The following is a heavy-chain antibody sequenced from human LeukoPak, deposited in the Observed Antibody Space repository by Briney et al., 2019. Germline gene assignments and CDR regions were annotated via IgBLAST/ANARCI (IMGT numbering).Heavy chain of an antibody. D-gene: IGHD1-26*01. CDR2: INPNSAT. Sequence: ASVKVSCRASGYTFTDYYMLWVRQAPGQGLEWMGWINPNSATNYAQKFQGRVTMTRDTPTSTAYMELSRLTSDDMAVYYCSRGEVDGPDFDYWGQGTLVTVSS. V-gene: IGHV1-2*02. J-gene: IGHJ4*02. CDR3: SRGEVDGPDFDY. CDR1: GYTFTDYY.